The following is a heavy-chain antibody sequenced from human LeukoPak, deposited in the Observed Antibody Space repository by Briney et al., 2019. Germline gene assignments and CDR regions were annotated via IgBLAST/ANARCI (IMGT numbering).Heavy chain of an antibody. CDR2: ISGSGDNT. CDR1: GFTFSNYA. J-gene: IGHJ6*03. CDR3: AKPRGGYYYYYMDV. Sequence: PGGSLRLSCAASGFTFSNYAMSWVRQAPGKGLEWVSAISGSGDNTYYADSVKGRFTISRDNSKNTLYLQMNSLRAEDTAVYYCAKPRGGYYYYYMDVWGKGTTVTVSS. D-gene: IGHD3-16*01. V-gene: IGHV3-23*01.